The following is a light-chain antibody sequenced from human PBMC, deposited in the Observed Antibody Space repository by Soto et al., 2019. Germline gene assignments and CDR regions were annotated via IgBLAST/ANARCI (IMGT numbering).Light chain of an antibody. J-gene: IGKJ4*01. CDR3: QQYGSSPH. CDR1: PSVSSSY. V-gene: IGKV3-20*01. CDR2: GAS. Sequence: EIVLTQSPGTLSLSPGERATLSCRASPSVSSSYLAWYQQKPGQAPRLLIYGASSRATGIPDRFSGSGSGTDFTLTISRLEPEDFAVYYCQQYGSSPHFGGGTKVEIK.